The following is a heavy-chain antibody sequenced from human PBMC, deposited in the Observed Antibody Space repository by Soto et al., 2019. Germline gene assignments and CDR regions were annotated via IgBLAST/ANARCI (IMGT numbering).Heavy chain of an antibody. V-gene: IGHV3-73*01. CDR2: IRSKANSYAT. D-gene: IGHD1-26*01. CDR3: TRQIVGATLSYYYGMDV. Sequence: GGSLRLSCAASGFTFSGSAIHWVRQASGKGLEWVGRIRSKANSYATAYAASVKGRFTISRDDSKNTAYLQMNSLKTEDTAVYYCTRQIVGATLSYYYGMDVWGQGTTVTVSS. J-gene: IGHJ6*02. CDR1: GFTFSGSA.